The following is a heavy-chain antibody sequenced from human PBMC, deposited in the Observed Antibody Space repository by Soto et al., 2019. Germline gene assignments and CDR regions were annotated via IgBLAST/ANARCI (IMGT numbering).Heavy chain of an antibody. CDR1: GGSVSSGSYY. CDR2: IYYSGST. J-gene: IGHJ3*02. Sequence: QVQLQESGPGLVKPSETLSLTCTVSGGSVSSGSYYWSWIRQPPGKGLEWIGYIYYSGSTNYNPSLKGRVTISVDTSKNQFALKLSSVTAADTAVYYCARFGYCSGGSCYSDAFDIWGQGTMVTVSS. V-gene: IGHV4-61*01. D-gene: IGHD2-15*01. CDR3: ARFGYCSGGSCYSDAFDI.